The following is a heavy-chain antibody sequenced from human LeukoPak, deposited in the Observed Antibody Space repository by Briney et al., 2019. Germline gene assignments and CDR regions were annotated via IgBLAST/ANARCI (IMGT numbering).Heavy chain of an antibody. D-gene: IGHD5-12*01. J-gene: IGHJ4*02. CDR2: IVVGSGNT. CDR3: AADLGPKEDIAIETPLGY. CDR1: GFTFTSSA. Sequence: SVKISCKASGFTFTSSAMQWVRRARGQRLEWIGWIVVGSGNTNYAQKFQERVTITRDMSTSTAYMELSSLRSEDTAVYYCAADLGPKEDIAIETPLGYWGQGTLVTVSS. V-gene: IGHV1-58*02.